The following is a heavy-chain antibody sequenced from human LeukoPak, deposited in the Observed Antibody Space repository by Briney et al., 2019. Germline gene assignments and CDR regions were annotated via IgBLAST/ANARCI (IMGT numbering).Heavy chain of an antibody. J-gene: IGHJ6*02. Sequence: SETLSLTCTVSSVSISSYYWSWIRQPPGKGLEWIGYIYYSGSTNYNPSLKSRVTISVYTSKNQFSLKLSSVTAADTAVYYCARDDPKYYYYYGMDVWGQGTTVTVSS. CDR2: IYYSGST. CDR1: SVSISSYY. CDR3: ARDDPKYYYYYGMDV. V-gene: IGHV4-59*01.